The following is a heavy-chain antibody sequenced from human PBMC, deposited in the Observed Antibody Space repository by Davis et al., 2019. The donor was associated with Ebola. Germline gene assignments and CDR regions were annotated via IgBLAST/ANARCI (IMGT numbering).Heavy chain of an antibody. J-gene: IGHJ4*02. Sequence: GESLKISCAASGFTFSSYGMHWVRQAPGKGLEWVAVISYDGSNKYYADSVKGRFTISRDNSKNTLYLQMNSLRAEDTAVYYCANTPTTFYCSSARCNGDYWGQGTLVSVSS. CDR3: ANTPTTFYCSSARCNGDY. V-gene: IGHV3-30*18. CDR1: GFTFSSYG. D-gene: IGHD2-2*01. CDR2: ISYDGSNK.